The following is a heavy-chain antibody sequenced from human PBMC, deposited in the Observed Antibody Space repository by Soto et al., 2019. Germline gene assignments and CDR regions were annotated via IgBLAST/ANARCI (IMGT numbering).Heavy chain of an antibody. CDR2: IYSRGDT. D-gene: IGHD2-21*01. V-gene: IGHV4-4*07. CDR3: AGIGEDVYYGMDV. Sequence: LALTCSVPGGSMRSYYWNWLRQPAGKGLEWIGRIYSRGDTNYNPSVKSRVTMSVDTSKNEFSLRLNSVTAADTAVYYCAGIGEDVYYGMDVWGQGTTVTVSS. CDR1: GGSMRSYY. J-gene: IGHJ6*02.